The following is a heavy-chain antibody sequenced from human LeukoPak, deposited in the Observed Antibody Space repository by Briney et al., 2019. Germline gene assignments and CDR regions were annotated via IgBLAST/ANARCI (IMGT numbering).Heavy chain of an antibody. V-gene: IGHV3-33*01. J-gene: IGHJ4*02. D-gene: IGHD6-19*01. CDR2: IWYDGSNK. CDR1: GFTFSSYG. Sequence: GGSLRLSCAASGFTFSSYGMHWVRQAPGKGLEWVAVIWYDGSNKYYADSVKGRFTISRDNSKNALYLQMNSLRAEDTAVYYCARDQWQWLGHFDYWGQGTLVTVSS. CDR3: ARDQWQWLGHFDY.